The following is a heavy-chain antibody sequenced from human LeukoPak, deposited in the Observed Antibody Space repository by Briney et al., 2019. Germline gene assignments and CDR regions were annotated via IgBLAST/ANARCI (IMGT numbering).Heavy chain of an antibody. CDR2: ISSSGNTI. CDR1: GFTFSSYE. J-gene: IGHJ4*02. CDR3: ARAKLYYYDSSGYYSGFDY. D-gene: IGHD3-22*01. V-gene: IGHV3-48*03. Sequence: PGGSLRLSCAASGFTFSSYEMNWLRQAPGKGLEWVSYISSSGNTIYYADSVKGRFTISGDNAKNSLYLQMNRLRAEDTAVYYCARAKLYYYDSSGYYSGFDYWGQGTLVTVSS.